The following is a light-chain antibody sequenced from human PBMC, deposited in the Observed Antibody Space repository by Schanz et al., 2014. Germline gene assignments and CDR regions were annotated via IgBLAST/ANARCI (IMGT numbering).Light chain of an antibody. J-gene: IGKJ1*01. V-gene: IGKV3-15*01. CDR1: QSVGSN. CDR3: LQYYNWPPWT. CDR2: GAS. Sequence: EIVMTQSPATLSLSPGEKATLSCRASQSVGSNVAWYQQTPGQAPRLLMYGASSRATGIPARFRGSGSGTDFTLTISSLQSEDFAVYYCLQYYNWPPWTFGQGTKVEI.